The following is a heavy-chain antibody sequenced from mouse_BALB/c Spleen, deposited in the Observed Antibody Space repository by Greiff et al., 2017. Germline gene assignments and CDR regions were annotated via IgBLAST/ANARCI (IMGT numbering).Heavy chain of an antibody. CDR1: GFTFSSYG. J-gene: IGHJ2*01. Sequence: EVMLVESGGDLVKPGGSLKLSCAASGFTFSSYGMSWVRQTPDKRLEWVATISSGGSYTYYPDSVKGRFTISRDNAKNTLYLQMSSLKSEDTAMYYCARAYYGNLDYWGQGTTLTVSS. D-gene: IGHD2-10*01. CDR3: ARAYYGNLDY. V-gene: IGHV5-6*02. CDR2: ISSGGSYT.